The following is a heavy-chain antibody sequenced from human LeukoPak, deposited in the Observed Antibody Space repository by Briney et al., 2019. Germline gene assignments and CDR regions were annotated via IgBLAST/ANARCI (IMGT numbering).Heavy chain of an antibody. D-gene: IGHD2-15*01. J-gene: IGHJ4*02. CDR2: ISYDGSNK. V-gene: IGHV3-30-3*01. CDR3: ARALQGYAAPFDS. CDR1: GHTFSICA. Sequence: SGGSLRLSCGACGHTFSICAVHGVRQAPARGLEWGAVISYDGSNKYYADSVKGPLTISRDNSKNTLYLQMNSLRAEDTAVYYCARALQGYAAPFDSWGQGTLVTASS.